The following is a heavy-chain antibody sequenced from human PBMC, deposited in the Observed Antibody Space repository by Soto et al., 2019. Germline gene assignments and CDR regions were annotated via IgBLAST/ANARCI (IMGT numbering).Heavy chain of an antibody. CDR2: IIPIFGTA. D-gene: IGHD6-13*01. CDR1: GGTFSSYA. J-gene: IGHJ6*02. CDR3: ASGAAAGTYYYYGMDV. Sequence: ASVKVSCKASGGTFSSYAISWVRQAPGQGLEWMGGIIPIFGTANYAQKFQGRVTITADESTSTAYMELSSLRSEDTAVYYCASGAAAGTYYYYGMDVWGQGTTVTVSS. V-gene: IGHV1-69*13.